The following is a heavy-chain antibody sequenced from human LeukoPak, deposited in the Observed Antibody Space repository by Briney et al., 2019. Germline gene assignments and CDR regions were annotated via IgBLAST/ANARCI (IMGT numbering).Heavy chain of an antibody. CDR2: ISRRGST. Sequence: SETLSLTCAVSGDSINNSPWWSWVRQPPEKGLEWIGEISRRGSTNYNSSLKSRVTMSVDKSTNQFSLSLSSVTAADTALYFCARVLTTLTKYERGTFDLWGRETLVIVSS. J-gene: IGHJ4*02. CDR1: GDSINNSPW. CDR3: ARVLTTLTKYERGTFDL. V-gene: IGHV4-4*02. D-gene: IGHD4-17*01.